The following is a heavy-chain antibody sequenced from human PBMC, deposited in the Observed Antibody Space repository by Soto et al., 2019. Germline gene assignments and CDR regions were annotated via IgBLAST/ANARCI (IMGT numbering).Heavy chain of an antibody. J-gene: IGHJ4*02. Sequence: QVQLVESGGGVVQPGRSLRLSCAASGFIFSDYAMHWVRQAPGKGLEWVAVISYGGDNKYYADSVRGRFAISRDNLKNTLDLQMNSLNPEDTAVXXXAKARHSTSWYGLEADFWGQGTLVXVSX. V-gene: IGHV3-30*09. CDR1: GFIFSDYA. CDR2: ISYGGDNK. CDR3: AKARHSTSWYGLEADF. D-gene: IGHD6-13*01.